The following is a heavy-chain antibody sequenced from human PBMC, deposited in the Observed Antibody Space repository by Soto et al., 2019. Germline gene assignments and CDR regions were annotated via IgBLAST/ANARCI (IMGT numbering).Heavy chain of an antibody. CDR2: INHSGST. V-gene: IGHV4-34*01. J-gene: IGHJ6*02. CDR1: GGSFSGYY. CDR3: ARGATTVEHYYYYGLDV. Sequence: SETLSVTCTVYGGSFSGYYWSWIRQPPGKGLDWIGEINHSGSTTYNPSLKSRVTISVDTSKNQFSLKLSSVTAADTAVYYCARGATTVEHYYYYGLDVWGQGTTVTVSS. D-gene: IGHD4-17*01.